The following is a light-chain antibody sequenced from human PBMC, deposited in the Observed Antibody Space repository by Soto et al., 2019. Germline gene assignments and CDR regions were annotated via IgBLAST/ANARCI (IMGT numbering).Light chain of an antibody. V-gene: IGLV2-23*02. CDR1: SSDVGGWPH. CDR3: CSYAGSSTFYV. CDR2: EVS. J-gene: IGLJ1*01. Sequence: QSVLTQPASVSASPGQSITISCAGTSSDVGGWPHVSWYQQHPGKAPKLVIYEVSNRPSGVSSRFSGSKSGSTASLTISGLQAEDEADYYCCSYAGSSTFYVFGTGTKLTVL.